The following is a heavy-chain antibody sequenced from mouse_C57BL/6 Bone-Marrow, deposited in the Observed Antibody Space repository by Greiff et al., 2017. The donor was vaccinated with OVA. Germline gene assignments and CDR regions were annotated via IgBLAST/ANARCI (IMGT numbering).Heavy chain of an antibody. CDR2: INPSTGGT. D-gene: IGHD5-1*01. CDR1: GYSFTGYY. J-gene: IGHJ2*01. Sequence: VQLQQSGPELVKPGASVKISCKASGYSFTGYYMNWVKQSPEKSLEWIGEINPSTGGTTYNQKFKAKATLTVDKSSSTAYMQLKSLTSEDSAVYYCARLETYQGYLDYWGQGTTLTVSS. CDR3: ARLETYQGYLDY. V-gene: IGHV1-42*01.